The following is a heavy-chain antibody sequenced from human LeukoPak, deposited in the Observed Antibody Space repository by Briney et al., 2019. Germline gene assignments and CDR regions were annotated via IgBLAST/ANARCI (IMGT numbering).Heavy chain of an antibody. Sequence: PGGSLRLSCAGSGFTFSSYSMSWVRQAPGKGLEWVSYISRTSSAIYYADSVKGRFTISRDNSKNTPYLQMNSLRAEDTAVYYCAKCSGGNQLLRGIELDYWGQGTLVTVSS. CDR2: ISRTSSAI. CDR1: GFTFSSYS. CDR3: AKCSGGNQLLRGIELDY. J-gene: IGHJ4*02. V-gene: IGHV3-48*01. D-gene: IGHD2-2*01.